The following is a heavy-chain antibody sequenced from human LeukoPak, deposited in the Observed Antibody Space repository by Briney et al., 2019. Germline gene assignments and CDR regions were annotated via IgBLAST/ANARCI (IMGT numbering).Heavy chain of an antibody. D-gene: IGHD6-19*01. J-gene: IGHJ3*02. V-gene: IGHV3-74*01. CDR2: LNSDGSRT. Sequence: GGSLRLSCAASGFTFSTYWMHWVRQAPGKGLVWVSRLNSDGSRTTYADSVKGRFTSSRDNPKNTLYLQMNSLRTEDTAVYYCARPETQYSSGLDGFDIWGQGTMVTVSS. CDR3: ARPETQYSSGLDGFDI. CDR1: GFTFSTYW.